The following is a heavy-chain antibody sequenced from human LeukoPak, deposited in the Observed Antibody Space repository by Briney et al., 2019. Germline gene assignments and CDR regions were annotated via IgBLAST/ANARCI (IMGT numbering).Heavy chain of an antibody. Sequence: PGGSLRLSCAASGFTVSSNYMSWVRQAPGKGLEWVSVIYSGGSTYYADSVKGRFTISRDNSKNTLYLQMNSLRAEDTAVYYCATRWEYCSSTSCPIDPWGQGTLVTVSS. CDR2: IYSGGST. V-gene: IGHV3-66*02. D-gene: IGHD2-2*01. CDR1: GFTVSSNY. CDR3: ATRWEYCSSTSCPIDP. J-gene: IGHJ5*02.